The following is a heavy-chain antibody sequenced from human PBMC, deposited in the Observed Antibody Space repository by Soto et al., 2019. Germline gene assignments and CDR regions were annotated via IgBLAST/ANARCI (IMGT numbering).Heavy chain of an antibody. D-gene: IGHD6-19*01. J-gene: IGHJ4*02. CDR3: AKIAKFNLEISGWANRFDY. Sequence: EVQLLESGGGLVQPGGSLRLSCAASGFTFSNYGMTWVRQAPGKGLEWVSGMSRDGGVTDYTDSVKGRFTISRDISKNMRYLQMTSLRAEDTAVYYCAKIAKFNLEISGWANRFDYWCKGNLVTVSS. CDR2: MSRDGGVT. CDR1: GFTFSNYG. V-gene: IGHV3-23*01.